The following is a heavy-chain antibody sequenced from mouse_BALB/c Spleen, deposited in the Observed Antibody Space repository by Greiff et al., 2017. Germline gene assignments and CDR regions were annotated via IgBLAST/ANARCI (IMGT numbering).Heavy chain of an antibody. CDR1: GDSITSGY. D-gene: IGHD2-14*01. CDR3: ASNPAYYRYDWFAY. Sequence: EVKLVESGPSLVKPSQTLSLTCSVTGDSITSGYWNWIRKFPGNKLEYMGYISYSGSTYYNPSLKSRISITRDTSKNQYYLQLNSVTTEDTATYYCASNPAYYRYDWFAYWGQGTLVTVSA. J-gene: IGHJ3*01. V-gene: IGHV3-8*02. CDR2: ISYSGST.